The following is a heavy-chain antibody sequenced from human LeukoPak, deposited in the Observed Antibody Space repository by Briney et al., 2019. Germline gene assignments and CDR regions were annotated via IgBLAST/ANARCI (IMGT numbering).Heavy chain of an antibody. D-gene: IGHD2-15*01. J-gene: IGHJ6*02. CDR3: ARSAASRYCSGGSCSDYGMDV. V-gene: IGHV4-39*07. CDR1: GGSISSSSYY. Sequence: SETPSLTCTVSGGSISSSSYYWGWIRQPPGKGLEWIGSISSSGSTNYNPSLKSRVTMSVDTSKNQFSLKLSSVTAADTAVYYCARSAASRYCSGGSCSDYGMDVWGQGTTVTVSS. CDR2: ISSSGST.